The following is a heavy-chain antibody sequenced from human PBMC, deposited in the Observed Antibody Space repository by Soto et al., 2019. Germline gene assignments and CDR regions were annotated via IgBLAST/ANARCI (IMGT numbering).Heavy chain of an antibody. CDR1: GFIFSTYA. CDR3: ARYMYGRSWFVDY. J-gene: IGHJ4*02. V-gene: IGHV3-21*01. CDR2: IASGRNYI. Sequence: PGGSLRLSCAASGFIFSTYAMNWVRQAPGKGLQWVASIASGRNYIHYADKVKGRFTISRDDAKTSLYVEMKSLSAEDTGVYFCARYMYGRSWFVDYWGRGTPVTVSS. D-gene: IGHD3-10*01.